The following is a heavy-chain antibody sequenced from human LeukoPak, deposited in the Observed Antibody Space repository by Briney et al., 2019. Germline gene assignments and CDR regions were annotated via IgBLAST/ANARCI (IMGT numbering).Heavy chain of an antibody. CDR2: IVGSGART. Sequence: GGSLRLSCAASGFTFSTYAMDWVRQAPGKGLEWVSGIVGSGARTVYAASVKGRFTISRDNSKNTLYLQMNSLRAEDTAVYYCAKGADPVGAPFDYWGQGTLVTVSS. J-gene: IGHJ4*02. D-gene: IGHD1-26*01. V-gene: IGHV3-23*01. CDR3: AKGADPVGAPFDY. CDR1: GFTFSTYA.